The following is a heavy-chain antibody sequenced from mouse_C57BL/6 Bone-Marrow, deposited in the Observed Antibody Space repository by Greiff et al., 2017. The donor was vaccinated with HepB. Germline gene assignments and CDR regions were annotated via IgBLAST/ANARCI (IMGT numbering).Heavy chain of an antibody. V-gene: IGHV6-3*01. CDR3: TAPITTVVATSHFDV. J-gene: IGHJ1*03. CDR2: IRLKSDNYAT. CDR1: GFTFSNYW. Sequence: EVKLMESGGGLVQPGGSMKLSCVASGFTFSNYWMNWVRQAPEKGLEWVAQIRLKSDNYATHYAESVKGRFTISRDDSKSSVYLQMNNLRAEDTGIYYCTAPITTVVATSHFDVWGTGTTVTVSS. D-gene: IGHD1-1*01.